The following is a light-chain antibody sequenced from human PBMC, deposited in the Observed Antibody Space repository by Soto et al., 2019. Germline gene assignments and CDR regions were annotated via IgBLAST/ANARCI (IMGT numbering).Light chain of an antibody. CDR2: DAS. Sequence: DLQMTQSPFTLSASLGDRVTIXXRASQSISSWLAWYQQKPGKAPKIXIYDASSLESGVPSRFSGSGSGTEFTLTISSLQPDDFATYYCQQYNSYPWTFGQGTKVDIK. J-gene: IGKJ1*01. V-gene: IGKV1-5*01. CDR3: QQYNSYPWT. CDR1: QSISSW.